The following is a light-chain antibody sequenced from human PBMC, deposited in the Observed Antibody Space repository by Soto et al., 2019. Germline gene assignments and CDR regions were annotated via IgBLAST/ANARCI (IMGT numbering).Light chain of an antibody. Sequence: DIQMTQSPSTLSASVGERVTITCRASQSISSSLAWYQQKPGIAPKLXXYKASSLQSGVPSRFSGSGSGTELTLTISSLQPDDFATYFCQQYNNYSTWTFGQGTKVDIK. CDR3: QQYNNYSTWT. CDR2: KAS. J-gene: IGKJ1*01. CDR1: QSISSS. V-gene: IGKV1-5*03.